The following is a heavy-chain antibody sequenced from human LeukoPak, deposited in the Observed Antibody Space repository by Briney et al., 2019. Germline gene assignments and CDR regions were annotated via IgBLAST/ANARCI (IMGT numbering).Heavy chain of an antibody. CDR1: GGSISSGGYY. J-gene: IGHJ4*02. V-gene: IGHV4-31*03. CDR2: IYYSGST. D-gene: IGHD3-3*01. CDR3: ARELYDFWSGPKIDY. Sequence: PSQTLSLTCTVSGGSISSGGYYWRWIRQHPGKGLEWIGYIYYSGSTYYNPSLKSRVTISVDTSKNQFSLKLSSVTAADTAVYYCARELYDFWSGPKIDYWGQGTLVTVSS.